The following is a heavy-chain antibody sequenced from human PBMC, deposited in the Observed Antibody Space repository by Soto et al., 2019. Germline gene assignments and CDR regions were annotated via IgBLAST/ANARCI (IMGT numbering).Heavy chain of an antibody. J-gene: IGHJ6*03. CDR1: GGSISSYY. CDR2: IYYSGST. V-gene: IGHV4-59*08. CDR3: ARLLLYSNYDYYYYYMDV. D-gene: IGHD4-4*01. Sequence: SETLSLTCTVSGGSISSYYWSWIRQPPGKGLEWIGYIYYSGSTNYNPSLKSRVTISVDTSKNQFSLKLSSVTAADTAVYYCARLLLYSNYDYYYYYMDVWGKGTTVTVSS.